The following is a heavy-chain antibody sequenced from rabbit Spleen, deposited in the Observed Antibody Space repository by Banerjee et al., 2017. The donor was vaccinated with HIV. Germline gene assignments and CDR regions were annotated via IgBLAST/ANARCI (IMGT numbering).Heavy chain of an antibody. D-gene: IGHD1-1*01. CDR2: IDTSNGDT. CDR1: GFSFSSNW. Sequence: QEQLEESGGGLVKPEGSLTLTCKASGFSFSSNWICWVRQAPGKGLEWIACIDTSNGDTDYANWPKGRFTISKASSTTVTLQMTSLTAADTATYFCARNYVNAFDPWGPGTLVTVS. J-gene: IGHJ2*01. V-gene: IGHV1S45*01. CDR3: ARNYVNAFDP.